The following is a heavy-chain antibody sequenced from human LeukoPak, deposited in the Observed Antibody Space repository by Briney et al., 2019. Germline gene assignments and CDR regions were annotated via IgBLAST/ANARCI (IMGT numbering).Heavy chain of an antibody. CDR3: ATYINWVAGDV. J-gene: IGHJ6*02. V-gene: IGHV3-7*01. D-gene: IGHD1-1*01. CDR1: GFTFSESW. Sequence: GGSLRLSCAASGFTFSESWMTWVRQVPGQGLEWVAHINHEGGGIQYVDSVKGRFTISRDNAKGSVYLQMNSLRAEDTAIYHCATYINWVAGDVWGQGTTAIVSS. CDR2: INHEGGGI.